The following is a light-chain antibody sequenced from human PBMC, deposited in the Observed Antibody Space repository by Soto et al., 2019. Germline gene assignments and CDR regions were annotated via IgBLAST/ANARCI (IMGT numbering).Light chain of an antibody. V-gene: IGKV3-20*01. J-gene: IGKJ2*02. CDR1: QSISSGS. CDR3: QQYGTSPGT. CDR2: GAS. Sequence: EIVLTQSPGTLSLSPGERATLSCRASQSISSGSLGWYQQKRGQPPRLFIHGASGRAAGIPDRFSGSGSGTDFTLTISRLEPEDFAVYYCQQYGTSPGTFGQGTKLDIK.